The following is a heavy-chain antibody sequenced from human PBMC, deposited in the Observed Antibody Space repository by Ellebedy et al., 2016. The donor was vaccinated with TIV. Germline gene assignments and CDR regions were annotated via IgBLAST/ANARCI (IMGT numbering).Heavy chain of an antibody. Sequence: AASVKVSCKASGYSFTSSYMHWVRQAPGQGLEWLGIILPTGGSTDYAQRFQGRVTMTRDTSTSTVYMELGSLTFEDTAVYYCAREDLLASSSPDHYGLDVWGQGTTVTVSS. CDR1: GYSFTSSY. CDR2: ILPTGGST. D-gene: IGHD6-6*01. V-gene: IGHV1-46*01. CDR3: AREDLLASSSPDHYGLDV. J-gene: IGHJ6*02.